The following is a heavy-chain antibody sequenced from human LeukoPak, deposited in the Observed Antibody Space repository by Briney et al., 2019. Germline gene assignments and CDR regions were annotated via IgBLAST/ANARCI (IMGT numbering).Heavy chain of an antibody. CDR1: GYTFISYG. CDR2: ITAYNGNT. CDR3: ARVYYDSSGYPVGFDY. D-gene: IGHD3-22*01. J-gene: IGHJ4*02. V-gene: IGHV1-18*01. Sequence: EASVKVSCKASGYTFISYGISWVRQAPGQGLEWMGWITAYNGNTNYAQKFQGRVTMTTDTSTSTAYMELRSLRSDDTAVYYCARVYYDSSGYPVGFDYWGQGTLVTVSS.